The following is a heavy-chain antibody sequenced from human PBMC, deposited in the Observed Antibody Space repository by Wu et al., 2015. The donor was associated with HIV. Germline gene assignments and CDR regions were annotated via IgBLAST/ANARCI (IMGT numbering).Heavy chain of an antibody. CDR1: GATFATLS. CDR2: FLSIFGTP. Sequence: QVQLVQSGAEVKKPGSSVKVSCKASGATFATLSISWVRQAPGQGLEWMGGFLSIFGTPNYAQKFQDRVTINTDESTTTAYMDLSGLRSEDTALYYCTTRLLTSGWHLTEYFQYWGQGSLVTVSS. CDR3: TTRLLTSGWHLTEYFQY. V-gene: IGHV1-69*05. D-gene: IGHD6-25*01. J-gene: IGHJ1*01.